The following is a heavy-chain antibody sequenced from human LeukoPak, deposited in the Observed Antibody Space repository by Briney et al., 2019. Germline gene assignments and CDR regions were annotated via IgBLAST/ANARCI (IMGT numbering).Heavy chain of an antibody. CDR2: IYSAGST. CDR3: ARLYDSSAYGAFDI. CDR1: GFSVSSSY. J-gene: IGHJ3*02. V-gene: IGHV3-66*02. Sequence: GGSLRLSCAASGFSVSSSYMGWVRQAAGKGLEWVSVIYSAGSTYYPDSVKGRFTISRDNSQNMLHLQMDSLRAEDTAVYYCARLYDSSAYGAFDIWGQGTMVTVSS. D-gene: IGHD3-22*01.